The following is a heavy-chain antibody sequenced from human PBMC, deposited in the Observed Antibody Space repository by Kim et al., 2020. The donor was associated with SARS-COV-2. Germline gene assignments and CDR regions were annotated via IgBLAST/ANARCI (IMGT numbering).Heavy chain of an antibody. CDR3: TRTYSGTYYYYYYMDV. D-gene: IGHD1-26*01. V-gene: IGHV3-49*02. J-gene: IGHJ6*03. Sequence: ASVKGRLTISRDDSKSIAYLQMNSLKTEDTAVYYCTRTYSGTYYYYYYMDVWGKGTTVTVSS.